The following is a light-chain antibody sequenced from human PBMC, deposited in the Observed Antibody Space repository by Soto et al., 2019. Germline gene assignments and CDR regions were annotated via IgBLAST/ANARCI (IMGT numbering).Light chain of an antibody. V-gene: IGLV1-47*02. Sequence: QSVLPQPPSASGTPGQRVTISCSGSSSNIGSNYVYWYQQLPGTAPKLLIYSNNQRPSGVPDRFSGSKSGTSASLAISGLRSEDEAEYYCAAWDDSLSGWVFGGGTKLTVL. J-gene: IGLJ3*02. CDR3: AAWDDSLSGWV. CDR2: SNN. CDR1: SSNIGSNY.